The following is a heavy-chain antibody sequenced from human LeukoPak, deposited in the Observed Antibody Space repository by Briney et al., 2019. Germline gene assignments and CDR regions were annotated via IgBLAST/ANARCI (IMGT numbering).Heavy chain of an antibody. CDR3: ARRSAQEDY. V-gene: IGHV3-30*03. CDR1: GFTFSSYG. Sequence: GGSLRLSCAASGFTFSSYGIHWVRQAPGKGLEWVAVISNDGSNKYYADSVKGRFTISRDNSKNTVYLQMNSLRGEDTAVYYCARRSAQEDYWGQGTLVTVSS. J-gene: IGHJ4*02. CDR2: ISNDGSNK.